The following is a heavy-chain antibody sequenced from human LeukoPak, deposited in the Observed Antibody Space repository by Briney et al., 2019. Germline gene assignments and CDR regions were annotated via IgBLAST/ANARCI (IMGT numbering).Heavy chain of an antibody. Sequence: GGSLRLSCAASGFTFSDYYMSWIRQAPGKGLEWVSYISSSGSTIYYADSVKGRFTISRDNAKNSLYLQMNSLRAEDTAVYYCARRGITTVREGTGDYFDYWGQGTLVTVSS. D-gene: IGHD3-10*01. CDR3: ARRGITTVREGTGDYFDY. J-gene: IGHJ4*02. V-gene: IGHV3-11*01. CDR1: GFTFSDYY. CDR2: ISSSGSTI.